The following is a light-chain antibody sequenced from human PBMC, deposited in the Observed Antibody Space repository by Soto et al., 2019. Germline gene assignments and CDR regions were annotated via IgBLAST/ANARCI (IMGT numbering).Light chain of an antibody. CDR3: QQYSRCST. CDR1: QTISSW. CDR2: KAS. J-gene: IGKJ1*01. V-gene: IGKV1-5*03. Sequence: DIQVTQSPSTLSASVGDRVTITCRASQTISSWLAWYQQKPGMAPKLLIYKASTLQSGVPSRFSGSGSGTEFTLTICSLQPDDFATYYCQQYSRCSTCGQGTKVELK.